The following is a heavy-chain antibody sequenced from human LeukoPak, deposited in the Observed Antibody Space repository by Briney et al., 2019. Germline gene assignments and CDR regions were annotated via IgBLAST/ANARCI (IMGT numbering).Heavy chain of an antibody. V-gene: IGHV4-34*01. CDR1: GGSFSGYY. J-gene: IGHJ5*02. CDR3: ARGRGVPKRNHNTGRWFDP. CDR2: INHSEAT. Sequence: PSETLSLTCAVYGGSFSGYYWSWIRQPPGKGLEWIGEINHSEATDYNPSFKSRVTISVDTSKNQFSLKLSSVTAADTAVYYCARGRGVPKRNHNTGRWFDPGGQGTLVTVSS. D-gene: IGHD1-14*01.